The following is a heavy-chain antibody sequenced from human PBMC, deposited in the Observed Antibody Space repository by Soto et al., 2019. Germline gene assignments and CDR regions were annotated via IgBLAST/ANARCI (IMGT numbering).Heavy chain of an antibody. CDR3: ARDYYGGNSWYFDY. D-gene: IGHD4-17*01. Sequence: GASVKVSCKASGGTFSSYAISWVRQAPGQGLEWMGGIIPIFGTANYAQKFQGRATITADESTSTAYMELSSLRSEDTAVYYCARDYYGGNSWYFDYWGQGTLVTVSS. CDR1: GGTFSSYA. V-gene: IGHV1-69*13. CDR2: IIPIFGTA. J-gene: IGHJ4*02.